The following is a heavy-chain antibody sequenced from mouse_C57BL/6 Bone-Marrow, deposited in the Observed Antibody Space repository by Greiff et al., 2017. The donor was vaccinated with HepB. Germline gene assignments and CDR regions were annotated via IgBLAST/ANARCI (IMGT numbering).Heavy chain of an antibody. Sequence: EVQLVESGPGLVKPSQSLSLTCSVTGYSITSGYYWNWIRQFPGNKLEWMGYISYDGSNNYNPSLKNRISITRDTSKKQFFLKLNSVTTEDTATYYCAREAGYFDYWGQGTTLTVSS. CDR2: ISYDGSN. CDR3: AREAGYFDY. J-gene: IGHJ2*01. V-gene: IGHV3-6*01. CDR1: GYSITSGYY.